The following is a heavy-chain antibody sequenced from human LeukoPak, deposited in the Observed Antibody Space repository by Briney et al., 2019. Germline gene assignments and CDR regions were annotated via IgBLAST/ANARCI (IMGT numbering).Heavy chain of an antibody. D-gene: IGHD4-11*01. CDR3: ARGGYSIYPRWDY. V-gene: IGHV1-69*13. CDR1: GGTFCSYA. Sequence: SVKVSCKASGGTFCSYAISWVRQAPGQGLERRGGIIPIFGKANYAQKFQGRVTITADDSTSTAYMALSSLRSEDTAVYYCARGGYSIYPRWDYWGQGTLVTVSS. J-gene: IGHJ4*02. CDR2: IIPIFGKA.